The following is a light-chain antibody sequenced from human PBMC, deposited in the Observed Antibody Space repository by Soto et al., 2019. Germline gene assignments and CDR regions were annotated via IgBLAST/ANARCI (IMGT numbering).Light chain of an antibody. CDR2: LNTDGSL. CDR1: SGHTNYA. CDR3: QTGGTHVV. J-gene: IGLJ2*01. V-gene: IGLV4-69*01. Sequence: QPVLTQSPSASASLGASVKLTCALSSGHTNYAIAWHQQQPNKGPRFLMSLNTDGSLTRGDGIPDRFSGSKSGAERYLTSSSLQSEDEADYYCQTGGTHVVFGGGTQLTV.